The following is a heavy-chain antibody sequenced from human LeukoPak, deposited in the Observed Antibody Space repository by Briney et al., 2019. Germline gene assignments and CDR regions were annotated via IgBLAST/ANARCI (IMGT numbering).Heavy chain of an antibody. J-gene: IGHJ4*02. Sequence: ASVKVSCKASGYTFTSYTMNWVRQAPGQGLEWMGWINTNTGNPTYAQGFTGRFVFSLDTSVSTAYLQISRLKAEDTAMYYCARGRERAGYSYGHWGQGTLVTVSS. CDR3: ARGRERAGYSYGH. CDR2: INTNTGNP. CDR1: GYTFTSYT. V-gene: IGHV7-4-1*02. D-gene: IGHD5-18*01.